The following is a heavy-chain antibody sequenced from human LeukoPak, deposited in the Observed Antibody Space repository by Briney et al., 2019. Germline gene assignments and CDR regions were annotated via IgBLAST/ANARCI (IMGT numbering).Heavy chain of an antibody. J-gene: IGHJ3*02. Sequence: SVKVSCKASGDTLSTYTITWVRQAPGQGLDWMGKIMPIFGSTTYAPKFQGRVTITADKSTNTAYMELSSLRPEDTAVYYCARSMLHQLDIYDAFDIWGQGTMVAVSS. CDR1: GDTLSTYT. CDR3: ARSMLHQLDIYDAFDI. CDR2: IMPIFGST. V-gene: IGHV1-69*08. D-gene: IGHD6-13*01.